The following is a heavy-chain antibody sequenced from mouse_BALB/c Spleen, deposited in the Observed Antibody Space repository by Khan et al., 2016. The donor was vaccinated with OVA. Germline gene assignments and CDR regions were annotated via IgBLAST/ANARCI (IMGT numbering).Heavy chain of an antibody. CDR2: ISPGSGDT. Sequence: QVQLQQPGTELARPGASVNLSCKASGYTFTDFYINWVKQRSGQGLEWIGEISPGSGDTYYNDKFKGKATLTADKSSSTAYMQLSSLTSEASAVYFCARRNYFGYTVAYWGQGTLVTVSA. CDR1: GYTFTDFY. CDR3: ARRNYFGYTVAY. V-gene: IGHV1-77*01. D-gene: IGHD1-2*01. J-gene: IGHJ3*01.